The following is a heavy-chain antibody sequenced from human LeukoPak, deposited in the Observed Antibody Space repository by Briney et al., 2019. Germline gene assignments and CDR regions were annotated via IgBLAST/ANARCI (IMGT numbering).Heavy chain of an antibody. CDR1: GGSISSYY. J-gene: IGHJ4*02. D-gene: IGHD6-25*01. V-gene: IGHV4-59*01. CDR2: LYYSGTA. CDR3: ARGPSSGQYVSPLDY. Sequence: SETLSLTCTVSGGSISSYYWSWIRQSPGKRLEWIGYLYYSGTANYNPSLRSRVTISSDTSKNQFSLKLSSLTAADTAMYYCARGPSSGQYVSPLDYWGQGTLVTVSS.